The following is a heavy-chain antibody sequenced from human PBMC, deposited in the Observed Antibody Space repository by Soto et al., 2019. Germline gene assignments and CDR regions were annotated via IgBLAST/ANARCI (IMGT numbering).Heavy chain of an antibody. Sequence: SETLSLTCTVSGGSISSSSYYWGWIRQPPGKGLEWIGSIYHSGSTNYNPSLKSRVTISVDTSKNQFSLKLTSVTAADTAVYYCARDKITGLFDYWGQGTLVTVSS. V-gene: IGHV4-39*07. J-gene: IGHJ4*02. CDR2: IYHSGST. D-gene: IGHD2-8*02. CDR1: GGSISSSSYY. CDR3: ARDKITGLFDY.